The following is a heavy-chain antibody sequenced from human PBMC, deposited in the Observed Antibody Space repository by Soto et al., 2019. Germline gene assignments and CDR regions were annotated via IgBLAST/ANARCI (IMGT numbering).Heavy chain of an antibody. V-gene: IGHV3-7*02. D-gene: IGHD6-19*01. J-gene: IGHJ5*02. Sequence: PGGSLRLSCAASGFTFSSYWMNWVRQAPGKGLEWVANIKQDGSEKYYADSVKGRFTISRDNSKNTLYLQMNSLRAEDTAVYYCARVRPRYSSGWSTLHLDPWGQGTLVTVS. CDR2: IKQDGSEK. CDR1: GFTFSSYW. CDR3: ARVRPRYSSGWSTLHLDP.